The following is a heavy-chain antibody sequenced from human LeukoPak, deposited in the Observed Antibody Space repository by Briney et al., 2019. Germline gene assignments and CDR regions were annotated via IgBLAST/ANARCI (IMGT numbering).Heavy chain of an antibody. D-gene: IGHD1-26*01. CDR2: ISSSSSYI. V-gene: IGHV3-21*01. Sequence: PGGSLRLSCAASGFTFSSYSMNWVRQAPGKGPEWVSSISSSSSYIYYADSVKGRFTISRDNAKNSLYLQMNSLRAEDTAVYYCASPSGSYGTFDYWGQGTLVTVSS. CDR3: ASPSGSYGTFDY. CDR1: GFTFSSYS. J-gene: IGHJ4*02.